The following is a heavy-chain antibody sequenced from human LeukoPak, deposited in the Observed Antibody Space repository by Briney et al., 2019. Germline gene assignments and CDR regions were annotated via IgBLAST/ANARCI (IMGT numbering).Heavy chain of an antibody. D-gene: IGHD6-19*01. Sequence: ASVKVSCKASGGTFSSYAISWVRQAPGQGLEWMGRIIPILGIANYAQKFQGRVTITADKSTSTAYMELSSLRSEDTAVYYCARFSSGWYWAYYGMDVWGQGTTVTVSS. CDR2: IIPILGIA. V-gene: IGHV1-69*04. J-gene: IGHJ6*02. CDR3: ARFSSGWYWAYYGMDV. CDR1: GGTFSSYA.